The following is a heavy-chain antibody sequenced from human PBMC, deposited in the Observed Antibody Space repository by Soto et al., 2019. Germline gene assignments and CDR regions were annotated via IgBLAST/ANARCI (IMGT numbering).Heavy chain of an antibody. CDR2: ISPDGGRT. CDR3: ATRDPGHY. V-gene: IGHV1-46*01. J-gene: IGHJ4*02. Sequence: XSVMVSYNASGYSFTTYYMHWVRQAPGQGLEWMGIISPDGGRTSCAQKFQGRVTMTRDTSTSTVYMELSSLRSEDTAVYYCATRDPGHYWGQGTLVTVSS. CDR1: GYSFTTYY.